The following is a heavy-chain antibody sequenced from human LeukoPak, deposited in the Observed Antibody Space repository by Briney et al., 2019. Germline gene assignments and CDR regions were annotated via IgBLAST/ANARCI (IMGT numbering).Heavy chain of an antibody. Sequence: GGSLRLSCAASGSTFSSYGMSWVRQAPGKGLEWVSAISGSGGSTYYADSVKGRFTISRDNSKNTLYLQMNSLRAEDTAVYYCAHSSGGGYFDYWGQGTLVTVSS. D-gene: IGHD6-19*01. CDR1: GSTFSSYG. V-gene: IGHV3-23*01. CDR3: AHSSGGGYFDY. CDR2: ISGSGGST. J-gene: IGHJ4*02.